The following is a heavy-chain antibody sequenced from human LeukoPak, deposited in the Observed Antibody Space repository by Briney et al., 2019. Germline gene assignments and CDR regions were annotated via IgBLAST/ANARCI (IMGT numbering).Heavy chain of an antibody. CDR1: GASISSFY. Sequence: SETLSLTCTVSGASISSFYWNWIRQPADKGLEWIGRTYTTGGSDYNPSLKSRVTMSLDTSTNQFSLKLMSVTAADTAVYYCARDRWRLGGEFDYWGQGTLISVSS. D-gene: IGHD3-16*01. V-gene: IGHV4-4*07. CDR2: TYTTGGS. J-gene: IGHJ4*02. CDR3: ARDRWRLGGEFDY.